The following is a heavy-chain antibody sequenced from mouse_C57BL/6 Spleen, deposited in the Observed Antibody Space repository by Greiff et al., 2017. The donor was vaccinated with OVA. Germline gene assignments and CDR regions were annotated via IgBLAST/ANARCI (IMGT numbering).Heavy chain of an antibody. CDR3: ARCPTGYFDD. CDR2: IYPSDSET. Sequence: QVQLQQPGAELVRPGSSVKLSCKASGYTFTSYWMDWVKQRPGQGLEWIGNIYPSDSETHYNQKFKDKATLTVDKSSSTAYMQLSSLTSEDSAVYCCARCPTGYFDDWGTGTTVTVSS. J-gene: IGHJ1*03. V-gene: IGHV1-61*01. D-gene: IGHD4-1*02. CDR1: GYTFTSYW.